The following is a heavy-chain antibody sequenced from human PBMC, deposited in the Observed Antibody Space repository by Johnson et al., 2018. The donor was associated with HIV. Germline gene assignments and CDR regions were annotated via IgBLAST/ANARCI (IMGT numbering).Heavy chain of an antibody. CDR2: ISGSGASA. CDR3: AKVPPDAFDI. CDR1: GFTFSSYA. J-gene: IGHJ3*02. Sequence: VQLVESGGGVVRPGGSLRLSCAASGFTFSSYAMSCVRQAPGKGLEWVSAISGSGASAYYTDSVKGRFTISRDNSKNTLYLQMNSLRAEDTAVYYCAKVPPDAFDIWGQGTMVTVSS. V-gene: IGHV3-23*04.